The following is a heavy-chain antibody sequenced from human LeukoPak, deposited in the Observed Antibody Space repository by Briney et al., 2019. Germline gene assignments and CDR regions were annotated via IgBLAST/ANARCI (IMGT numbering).Heavy chain of an antibody. J-gene: IGHJ6*02. CDR1: GVSISSYY. V-gene: IGHV4-59*01. CDR3: ARARFGEFAGMDV. D-gene: IGHD3-10*01. CDR2: IYYSGST. Sequence: SETLSLTCTVSGVSISSYYWSWIRQPPGKGLEWIGYIYYSGSTNYNPSLKSRVTISVDTSKNQFSLKLSSVTAADTAVYYCARARFGEFAGMDVWGQGTTVTVSS.